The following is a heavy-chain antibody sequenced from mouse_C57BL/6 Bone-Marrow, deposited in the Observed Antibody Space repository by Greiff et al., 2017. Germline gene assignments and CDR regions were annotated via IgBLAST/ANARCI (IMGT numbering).Heavy chain of an antibody. CDR1: GYTFTDYY. D-gene: IGHD3-3*01. CDR2: INPYNGGT. J-gene: IGHJ4*01. V-gene: IGHV1-19*01. CDR3: ARGAREAMDY. Sequence: EVKLQESGPVLVKPGASVKMSCKASGYTFTDYYMNWVKQSHGKSLEWIGVINPYNGGTSYNQKFKGKATLTVDKSSSTAYMELNSLTSEDSAVYYCARGAREAMDYWGQGTSVTGSS.